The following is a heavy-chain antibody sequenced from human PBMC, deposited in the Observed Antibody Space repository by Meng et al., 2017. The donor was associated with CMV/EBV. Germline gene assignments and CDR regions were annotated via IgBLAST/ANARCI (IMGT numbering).Heavy chain of an antibody. V-gene: IGHV1-8*03. J-gene: IGHJ6*02. Sequence: ASVKVSCKASGYTFTSYDINWVRQATGQGLEWMGWMNPNSGNTGYAQKFQGRVTITRNTSISTAYMELSSLRSEDTAVYYCARDKVGYSSSWYGMDVWGQGTTVTVSS. D-gene: IGHD6-13*01. CDR3: ARDKVGYSSSWYGMDV. CDR2: MNPNSGNT. CDR1: GYTFTSYD.